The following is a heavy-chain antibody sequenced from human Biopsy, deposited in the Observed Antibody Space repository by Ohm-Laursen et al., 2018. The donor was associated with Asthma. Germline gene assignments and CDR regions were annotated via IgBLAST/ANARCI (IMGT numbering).Heavy chain of an antibody. CDR1: GLTFSNYG. CDR3: ARERAGVLGSYNGMDV. D-gene: IGHD2-8*01. Sequence: SLRLSCTASGLTFSNYGMHWVRQVAGKGLDWVAVVTYDGISQYYAESVKGRFTISRDNSRNTLNLQMNSVRPDDTAVYFCARERAGVLGSYNGMDVWGPGTTVSVSS. J-gene: IGHJ6*02. CDR2: VTYDGISQ. V-gene: IGHV3-30*03.